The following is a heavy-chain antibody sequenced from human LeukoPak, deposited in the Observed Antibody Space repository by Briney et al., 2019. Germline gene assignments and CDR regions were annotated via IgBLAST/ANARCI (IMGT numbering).Heavy chain of an antibody. V-gene: IGHV3-48*03. CDR1: GFTFSSYE. J-gene: IGHJ5*02. D-gene: IGHD2-2*01. CDR3: ARAVAVPAGSWFDP. Sequence: GGSLRLSCAASGFTFSSYEMNWVRQAPGKGLEWVSFISNSGSAIYYADSVKGRFTISRDNAKNSLYLQMNSLRAEDTAVYYCARAVAVPAGSWFDPWGQGTLVTVSS. CDR2: ISNSGSAI.